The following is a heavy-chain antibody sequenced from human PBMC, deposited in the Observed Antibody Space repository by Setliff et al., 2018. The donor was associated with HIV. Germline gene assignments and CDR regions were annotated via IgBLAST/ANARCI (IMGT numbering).Heavy chain of an antibody. CDR1: GYTFTNFA. J-gene: IGHJ4*02. CDR2: INAGNGNT. CDR3: ARGRWLQSFDY. V-gene: IGHV1-3*01. D-gene: IGHD5-12*01. Sequence: ASVKVSCKASGYTFTNFAIHWVRQAPGQRLEWMGWINAGNGNTKYSQKLQGRVTLSADESTSTAYMQLSSLTSEDTAVYYCARGRWLQSFDYWGQGTLVTVSS.